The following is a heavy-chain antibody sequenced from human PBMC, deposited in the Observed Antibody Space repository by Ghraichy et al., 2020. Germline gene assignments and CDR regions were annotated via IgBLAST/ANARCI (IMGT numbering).Heavy chain of an antibody. CDR1: GFTFSSYA. D-gene: IGHD3-9*01. Sequence: GGSLRLSCAAPGFTFSSYAMHWVRQAPGKGLEWVAVISYDGSNKYYADSVKGRFTISRDNSKNTLYLQMNSLRAEDTAVYYCARDGYYDILTGSNWFDPWGQGTLVTVSS. CDR3: ARDGYYDILTGSNWFDP. V-gene: IGHV3-30-3*01. CDR2: ISYDGSNK. J-gene: IGHJ5*02.